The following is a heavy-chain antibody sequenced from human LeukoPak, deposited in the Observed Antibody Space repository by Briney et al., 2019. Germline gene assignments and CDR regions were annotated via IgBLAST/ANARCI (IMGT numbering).Heavy chain of an antibody. CDR1: GGSISSGDYY. CDR2: IYYSGNT. CDR3: ARSFGTTCYNCYYYYYYMDV. V-gene: IGHV4-30-4*08. J-gene: IGHJ6*03. Sequence: PSQTLSLTCTVSGGSISSGDYYWSWIRQPPGKGLEWLGYIYYSGNTYYNPSLNSRVTISVDTSNNQFSLKLSSVTAADTAVYYCARSFGTTCYNCYYYYYYMDVWGKGTTVTVSS. D-gene: IGHD2-2*02.